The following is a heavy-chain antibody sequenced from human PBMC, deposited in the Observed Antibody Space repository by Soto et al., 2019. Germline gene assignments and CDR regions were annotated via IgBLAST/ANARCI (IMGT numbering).Heavy chain of an antibody. D-gene: IGHD3-16*01. CDR2: IYTSGST. CDR1: GGSISSYY. J-gene: IGHJ6*02. Sequence: SETLALTCPVSGGSISSYYWSWIRQPAGKGLEWIGRIYTSGSTNYNPSLKSRVTMSVDTSKNQFSLKLSSVTAADTAVYYCAREWITGYYYYGMDVWGQGTTVTVPS. CDR3: AREWITGYYYYGMDV. V-gene: IGHV4-4*07.